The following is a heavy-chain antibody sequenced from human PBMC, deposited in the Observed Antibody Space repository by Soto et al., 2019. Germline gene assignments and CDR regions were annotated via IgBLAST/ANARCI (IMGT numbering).Heavy chain of an antibody. CDR3: ARDRIGRASYSLVFYYYGMDV. CDR1: GGSISSYY. V-gene: IGHV4-59*01. CDR2: IYYSGST. J-gene: IGHJ6*02. D-gene: IGHD4-4*01. Sequence: SETLSLTCTVSGGSISSYYWSWIRQPPGKGLEWIGYIYYSGSTNYNPSLKSRVTISVDTSKNQFSLKLSSVTAADTAVYYCARDRIGRASYSLVFYYYGMDVWGQGTTVTVSS.